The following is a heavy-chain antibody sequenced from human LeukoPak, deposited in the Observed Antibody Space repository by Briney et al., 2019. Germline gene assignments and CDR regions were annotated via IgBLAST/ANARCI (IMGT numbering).Heavy chain of an antibody. D-gene: IGHD3-22*01. V-gene: IGHV4-34*01. Sequence: SETLSLTCAVYGGSFSGYYWNWIRQPPGKGLEWIGEVDHTGSTKYNPSLKNRVTISVDTSKNQLSVKLSSVTVADTAVYYCARVGPAERDYDSSVCDMDSLDHWGQGTLVTVSS. CDR1: GGSFSGYY. J-gene: IGHJ4*02. CDR3: ARVGPAERDYDSSVCDMDSLDH. CDR2: VDHTGST.